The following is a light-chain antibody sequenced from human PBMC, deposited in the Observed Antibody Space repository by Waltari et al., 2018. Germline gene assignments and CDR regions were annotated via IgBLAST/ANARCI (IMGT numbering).Light chain of an antibody. CDR1: SSDVGGYNY. CDR2: EVS. Sequence: CTGTSSDVGGYNYVSWYQQHPGKAPKLMIYEVSNRPSGVSNRFSGSKSGNTASLTISGLQAEDEADYYCSSYTSSSTLVFGTGTKVTVL. J-gene: IGLJ1*01. V-gene: IGLV2-14*01. CDR3: SSYTSSSTLV.